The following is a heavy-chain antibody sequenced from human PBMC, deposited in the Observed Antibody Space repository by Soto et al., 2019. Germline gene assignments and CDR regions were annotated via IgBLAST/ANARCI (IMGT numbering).Heavy chain of an antibody. CDR1: GYTFTSYY. CDR3: ARQWELSGYYYGMDV. D-gene: IGHD1-26*01. CDR2: MNPNSGNT. J-gene: IGHJ6*02. Sequence: ASVKVSCKASGYTFTSYYINWVRQATGQGLEWMGWMNPNSGNTGYAQKFQGRVTMTRDTSISTAYMELSSLRSEDTAVYYCARQWELSGYYYGMDVWGQGTTVTVSS. V-gene: IGHV1-8*01.